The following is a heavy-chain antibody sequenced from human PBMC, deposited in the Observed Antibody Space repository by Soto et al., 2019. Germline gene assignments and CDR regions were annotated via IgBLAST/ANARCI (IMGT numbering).Heavy chain of an antibody. J-gene: IGHJ4*02. CDR2: IYYRGNS. CDR1: SDSITSGPYY. CDR3: ARSGGSNSWYGVFDF. V-gene: IGHV4-31*03. Sequence: QVQLQESGPGLVKPSQTLSLTCTVSSDSITSGPYYWSWVRQHPGRGLEWIGYIYYRGNSYYNPSLNSRIAISLDRSKNQYSLEVNTVTAADTAVYYCARSGGSNSWYGVFDFWGQGTLVTVSS. D-gene: IGHD2-15*01.